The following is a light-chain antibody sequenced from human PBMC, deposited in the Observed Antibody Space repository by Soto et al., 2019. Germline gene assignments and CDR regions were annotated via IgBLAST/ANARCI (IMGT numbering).Light chain of an antibody. CDR3: QSYDATNQV. Sequence: NFMLTQPHSVSESPGKTVIISCTRSSGSIASNYVQLYQQRPGSSPPTVIYEDNQRPSGGPDRSSGSIDSSSNSASLTIFGLETEDEADYYCQSYDATNQVFGRGTKLTVL. J-gene: IGLJ3*02. CDR2: EDN. CDR1: SGSIASNY. V-gene: IGLV6-57*01.